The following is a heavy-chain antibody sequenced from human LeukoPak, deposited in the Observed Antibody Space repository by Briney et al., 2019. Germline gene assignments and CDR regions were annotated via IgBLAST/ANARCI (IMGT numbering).Heavy chain of an antibody. Sequence: GGSLRLSCAASGFTFSSYAMSWVRQAPGKGLEWVSAISGSGGSTYSADSVKGRFTISRDNSKNTLSLQMNSLRVEDTAVYYCARVWWNYYDFDYWSQGTLVTVSS. J-gene: IGHJ4*02. D-gene: IGHD3-22*01. CDR1: GFTFSSYA. CDR3: ARVWWNYYDFDY. CDR2: ISGSGGST. V-gene: IGHV3-23*01.